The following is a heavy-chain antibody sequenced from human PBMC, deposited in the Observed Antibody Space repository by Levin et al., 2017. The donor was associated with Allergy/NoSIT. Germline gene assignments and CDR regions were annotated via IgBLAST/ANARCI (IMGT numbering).Heavy chain of an antibody. D-gene: IGHD6-19*01. J-gene: IGHJ4*02. V-gene: IGHV4-34*01. CDR1: GGSFSGYY. CDR3: ARAGGIAVAGRPRGYFDY. CDR2: INHSGST. Sequence: ESLKISCAVYGGSFSGYYWSWIRQPPGKGLEWIGEINHSGSTNYNPSLKSRVTISVDTSKNQFSLKLSSVTAADTAVYYCARAGGIAVAGRPRGYFDYWGQGTLVTVSS.